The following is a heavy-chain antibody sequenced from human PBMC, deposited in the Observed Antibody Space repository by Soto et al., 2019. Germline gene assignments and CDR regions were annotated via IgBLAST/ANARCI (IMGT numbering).Heavy chain of an antibody. Sequence: GESLKISCKGSGYSFTSYWIGWVRQMPGKGLEWMGIIYPGDSDTRYSPSFQGQVTISADKSISTAYLQWSSLKASDTAMYYCARNSDAVVPAAISPGEAFDFYFDYWGQGTLVTVSS. CDR2: IYPGDSDT. CDR1: GYSFTSYW. J-gene: IGHJ4*02. V-gene: IGHV5-51*01. D-gene: IGHD2-2*02. CDR3: ARNSDAVVPAAISPGEAFDFYFDY.